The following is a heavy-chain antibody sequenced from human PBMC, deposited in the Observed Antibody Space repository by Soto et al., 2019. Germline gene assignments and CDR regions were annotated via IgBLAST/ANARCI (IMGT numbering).Heavy chain of an antibody. J-gene: IGHJ6*02. CDR1: GFTFSSYA. CDR2: ISGSGGST. Sequence: EVQLLESGGGLVQPGGSLRLSCAASGFTFSSYAMSWVRQAPGKGLEWVSAISGSGGSTYYADSVKGRFTISRDNSKNTLYLQMNSLRAEDTAVYYCAKSAGGQWELARYGMDVWGQGTTVTVSS. CDR3: AKSAGGQWELARYGMDV. D-gene: IGHD1-26*01. V-gene: IGHV3-23*01.